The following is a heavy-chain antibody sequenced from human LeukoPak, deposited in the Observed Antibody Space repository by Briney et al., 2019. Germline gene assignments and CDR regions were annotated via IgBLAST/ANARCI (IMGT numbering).Heavy chain of an antibody. CDR1: GYTFTSYG. CDR2: ISAYNGNT. V-gene: IGHV1-18*01. Sequence: ASVKVSCKASGYTFTSYGISWVRQAPGQGLEWMGWISAYNGNTNYAQKLQGRVTMTTDTSTSTAYMELRSLRSDNTAVYYCARDRPVVVVAATNLYYFDYWGPGTLVTVSS. D-gene: IGHD2-15*01. CDR3: ARDRPVVVVAATNLYYFDY. J-gene: IGHJ4*02.